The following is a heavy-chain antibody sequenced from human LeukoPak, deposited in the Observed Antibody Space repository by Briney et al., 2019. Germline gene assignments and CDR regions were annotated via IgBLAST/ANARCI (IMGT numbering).Heavy chain of an antibody. CDR2: IYYSGST. CDR1: GGSISTSSYY. J-gene: IGHJ4*02. Sequence: ETLSLTCTVSGGSISTSSYYWGWIRQPPGKGLEWIGSIYYSGSTYYNPSLKSRVTISVDTSKNQFSLKLSSATAADTAVYYCARTNDGSGSYENDYWGQGALVTVSS. V-gene: IGHV4-39*07. CDR3: ARTNDGSGSYENDY. D-gene: IGHD3-10*01.